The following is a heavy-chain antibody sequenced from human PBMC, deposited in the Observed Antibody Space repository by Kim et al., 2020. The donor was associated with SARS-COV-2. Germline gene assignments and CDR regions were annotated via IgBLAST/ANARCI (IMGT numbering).Heavy chain of an antibody. CDR2: ISSSGSTI. CDR1: GFTFSDYY. J-gene: IGHJ4*02. Sequence: GGSLRLSCAASGFTFSDYYMSWIRQAPGKGLEWVSYISSSGSTIYYADSVKGRFTISRDNAKNSLYLQMNSLRAEDTAVYYCARVGGLGRYCSGGSCYAFAYWGQGTLVTVSS. D-gene: IGHD2-15*01. V-gene: IGHV3-11*01. CDR3: ARVGGLGRYCSGGSCYAFAY.